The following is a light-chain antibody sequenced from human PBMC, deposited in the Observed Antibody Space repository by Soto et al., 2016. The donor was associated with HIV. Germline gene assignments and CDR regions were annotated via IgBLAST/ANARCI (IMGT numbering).Light chain of an antibody. CDR1: NIGSKS. V-gene: IGLV3-21*03. J-gene: IGLJ3*02. Sequence: SYELTQPPSVSVAPGKTARITCGGNNIGSKSVHWYQQRPGQAPVLVVYDDSDRPLGIPERFSGSNSGNTATLTISRVEAGDEADYYCQVWDTSSRHVVFGGGTKVTVL. CDR3: QVWDTSSRHVV. CDR2: DDS.